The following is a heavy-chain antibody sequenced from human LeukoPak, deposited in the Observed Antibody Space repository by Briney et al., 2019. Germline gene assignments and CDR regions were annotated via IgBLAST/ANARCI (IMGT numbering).Heavy chain of an antibody. V-gene: IGHV4-59*08. J-gene: IGHJ6*03. CDR1: GGSISSYY. CDR2: IYYSGST. CDR3: ARHFAFSYYYMDV. Sequence: SETLSLTCTVSGGSISSYYWSWIRQPPGKGLEWISYIYYSGSTNYNPSLKSRVTISVDTSKNQFSLKLSSVTAADTAVYYCARHFAFSYYYMDVWGKGTTVTVSS.